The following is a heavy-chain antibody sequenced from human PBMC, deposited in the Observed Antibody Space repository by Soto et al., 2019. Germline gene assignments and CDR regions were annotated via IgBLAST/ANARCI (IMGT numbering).Heavy chain of an antibody. Sequence: SETLSLTCTVSGGSISSYYWSWIRQPPGKGLEWIGYIYYSGSTNYNPSLKSRVTISVDTSKNQFSLKLSSVTAADTAVYYCARGSGYYYYYGMDVWGQGTTVTVSS. CDR2: IYYSGST. CDR1: GGSISSYY. D-gene: IGHD3-10*01. V-gene: IGHV4-59*12. CDR3: ARGSGYYYYYGMDV. J-gene: IGHJ6*02.